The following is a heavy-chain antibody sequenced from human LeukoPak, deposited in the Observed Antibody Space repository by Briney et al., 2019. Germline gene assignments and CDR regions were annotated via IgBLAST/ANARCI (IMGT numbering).Heavy chain of an antibody. V-gene: IGHV3-23*01. CDR2: ISGSGAST. CDR1: GFPFNSYA. J-gene: IGHJ4*02. Sequence: PGGSLRLSCVASGFPFNSYAMSWVRQAPGKGLEWVSSISGSGASTYYADSVRGRFTISRDNSKNTLYLQFHSLRAEDTAVYYCARDRPIRFTLSPYYFDSWGQGTPVTVSS. D-gene: IGHD3-16*01. CDR3: ARDRPIRFTLSPYYFDS.